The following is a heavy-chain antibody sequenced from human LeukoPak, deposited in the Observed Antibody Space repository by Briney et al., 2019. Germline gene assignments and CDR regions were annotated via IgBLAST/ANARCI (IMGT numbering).Heavy chain of an antibody. V-gene: IGHV3-21*01. D-gene: IGHD2-15*01. CDR1: GFTFSSYA. CDR3: ARGAAVVAASDNWFDP. Sequence: PGGSLRLSCAASGFTFSSYAMSWVRQAPGKGLEWVSSISTSSSYIYYAGSVKGRFTISRDNARNSLFLQLNSLRAEDTAVYYCARGAAVVAASDNWFDPWGQGTLVTVSS. CDR2: ISTSSSYI. J-gene: IGHJ5*02.